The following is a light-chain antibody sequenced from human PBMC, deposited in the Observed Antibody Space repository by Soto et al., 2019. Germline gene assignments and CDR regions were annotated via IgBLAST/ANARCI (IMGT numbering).Light chain of an antibody. CDR3: MQDTHYST. Sequence: VMTQSPLSSPVTLGQPASISCRSSQSLVHSDGDTYLSWLHQRPGQPPRLLIYQVSDRFSGVTARFSGSGAGTDFTLKISRVEAEDVGVYYCMQDTHYSTFGQGTKVEIK. J-gene: IGKJ1*01. CDR1: QSLVHSDGDTY. V-gene: IGKV2-24*01. CDR2: QVS.